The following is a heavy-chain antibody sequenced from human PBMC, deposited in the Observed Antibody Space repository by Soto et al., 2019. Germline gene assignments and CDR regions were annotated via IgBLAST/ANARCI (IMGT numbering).Heavy chain of an antibody. V-gene: IGHV1-3*01. CDR3: ARDPVYYDILTGYHTLYYFHY. D-gene: IGHD3-9*01. CDR2: INAGNGNT. CDR1: GYTFTSYA. J-gene: IGHJ4*02. Sequence: ASVKVSCKASGYTFTSYAMHWVRQAPGQRLEWIGWINAGNGNTKYSQKFQGRVTITRDTSASTAYMELSSLRSEDTAVYYCARDPVYYDILTGYHTLYYFHYWGQGTLVTVSS.